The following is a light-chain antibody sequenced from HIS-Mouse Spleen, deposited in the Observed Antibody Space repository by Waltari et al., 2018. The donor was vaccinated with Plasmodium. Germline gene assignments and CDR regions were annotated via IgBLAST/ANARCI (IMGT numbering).Light chain of an antibody. J-gene: IGLJ3*02. V-gene: IGLV3-25*03. CDR1: ALPKQY. CDR3: QSADSSGTYWV. Sequence: SYELTQPPSVSVSPGQTARITCSGDALPKQYTYWYQQKPGQAPVLLIYKDSERPSGIPARFSGSSSGTTVTLTISGVQAEDEADYYCQSADSSGTYWVFGGGTKLTVL. CDR2: KDS.